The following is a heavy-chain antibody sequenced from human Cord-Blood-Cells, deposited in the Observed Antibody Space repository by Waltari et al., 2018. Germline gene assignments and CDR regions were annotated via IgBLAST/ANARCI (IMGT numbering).Heavy chain of an antibody. D-gene: IGHD6-19*01. CDR2: IYYSGST. J-gene: IGHJ6*03. Sequence: QLQLQESGPGLVKPSETLSLTCTVSGGSISSSSYYWGWIRQPPGKGLEWIGSIYYSGSTYYNPSLKSRVTISVDTSKNQFSLKLSSVTAADTAVYYCARHSSGYYYYYYYMDVWGKGTTVTVSS. CDR1: GGSISSSSYY. V-gene: IGHV4-39*01. CDR3: ARHSSGYYYYYYYMDV.